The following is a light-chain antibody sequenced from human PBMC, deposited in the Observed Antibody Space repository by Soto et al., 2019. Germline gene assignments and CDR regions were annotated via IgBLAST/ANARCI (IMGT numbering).Light chain of an antibody. Sequence: QSALTQPASVSGSPGQSITISCTGTSSDVGGYNYVSWYQQHPGKAPKLMSYDVSNRPSGVSNRFSGSKSGNTASLTISGLQAEDEADYYCSSYTSSSVFGTGTKVTVL. J-gene: IGLJ1*01. CDR3: SSYTSSSV. CDR2: DVS. V-gene: IGLV2-14*01. CDR1: SSDVGGYNY.